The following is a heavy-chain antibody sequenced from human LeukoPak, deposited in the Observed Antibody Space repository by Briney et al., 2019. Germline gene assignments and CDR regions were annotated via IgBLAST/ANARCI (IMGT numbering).Heavy chain of an antibody. CDR2: IKSKTDGGTT. J-gene: IGHJ4*02. CDR3: TTDEAYYYDSSGYSH. Sequence: GGSLRLSCAASGFTFSNAWMSWVRQAPGKGLEWVGRIKSKTDGGTTDYAAPVKGRFTISRDDSKNTLYLQMNSLKTEDTAVYYCTTDEAYYYDSSGYSHWGQGTLVTVSS. CDR1: GFTFSNAW. V-gene: IGHV3-15*01. D-gene: IGHD3-22*01.